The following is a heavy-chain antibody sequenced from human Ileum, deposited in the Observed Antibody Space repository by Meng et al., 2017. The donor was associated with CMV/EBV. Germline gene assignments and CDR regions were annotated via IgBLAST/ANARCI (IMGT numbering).Heavy chain of an antibody. V-gene: IGHV4-34*10. CDR3: ARGLASGWPDY. J-gene: IGHJ4*02. D-gene: IGHD3/OR15-3a*01. Sequence: QLQLPESGPGLVKPSEALALTCAIYGGSFSGYYWTWFRQSPGKGLEWIGENTHSGRAYYSSSLTGRATISVDMSKYQFSLKLPSVTAADTAIYYCARGLASGWPDYWGQGTLVTVSS. CDR1: GGSFSGYY. CDR2: NTHSGRA.